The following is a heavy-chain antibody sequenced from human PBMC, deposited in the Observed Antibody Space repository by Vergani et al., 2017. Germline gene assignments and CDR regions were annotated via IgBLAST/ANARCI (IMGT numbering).Heavy chain of an antibody. V-gene: IGHV3-66*02. J-gene: IGHJ4*01. D-gene: IGHD2-15*01. CDR2: INIGGRT. CDR1: SFSVSSHY. Sequence: LVESGGGLVQPGGSLRLSCAASSFSVSSHYMTWVRQAPGKGLEWVSTINIGGRTSYAESVRGRFTISRDTSRNAVYLQMNILRVEDTGVYYCTRSECSGTTCYGHYFDLWGHGILVTVSS. CDR3: TRSECSGTTCYGHYFDL.